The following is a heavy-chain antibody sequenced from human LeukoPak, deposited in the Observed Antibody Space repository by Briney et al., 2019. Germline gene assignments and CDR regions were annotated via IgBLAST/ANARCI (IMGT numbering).Heavy chain of an antibody. J-gene: IGHJ4*02. CDR3: RRATLTTFYSWDF. CDR1: GFTFEDYP. V-gene: IGHV3-9*01. D-gene: IGHD3-9*01. Sequence: PGGSLRLSCEASGFTFEDYPMNWVRQSPGKGLEWVATSSWNSASIGYATSVKGRFTISRDNTKKSLFLPMNSLGPEDSAFYYCRRATLTTFYSWDFSGRGTLATVSS. CDR2: SSWNSASI.